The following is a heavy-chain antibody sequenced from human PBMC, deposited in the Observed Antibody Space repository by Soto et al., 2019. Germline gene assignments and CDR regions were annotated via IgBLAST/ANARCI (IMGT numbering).Heavy chain of an antibody. CDR2: ISGSGGST. D-gene: IGHD1-26*01. V-gene: IGHV3-23*01. CDR3: AKVVFDSGGPKGLFDS. Sequence: GGSLRLSCAASGFTFSSYAMSWVRQAPGKGLEWVSAISGSGGSTYYADSVKGRFTISRDNSKNTLYLQMNSLRAEDTAVYYCAKVVFDSGGPKGLFDSGGQGPLVTVSS. CDR1: GFTFSSYA. J-gene: IGHJ4*02.